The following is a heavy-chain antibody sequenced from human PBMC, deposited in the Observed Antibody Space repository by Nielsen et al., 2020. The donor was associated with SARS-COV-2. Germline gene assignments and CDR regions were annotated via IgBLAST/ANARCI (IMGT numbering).Heavy chain of an antibody. CDR2: IYYSGST. Sequence: WIRQPPGKGLEWIGYIYYSGSTYYNPSLKSRVTISVDTSKNQFSLKLSSVTAADTAVYYCARGTYYYDSSGYWGKTYYYYGMDVWGQGTTVTVSS. J-gene: IGHJ6*02. CDR3: ARGTYYYDSSGYWGKTYYYYGMDV. V-gene: IGHV4-30-4*01. D-gene: IGHD3-22*01.